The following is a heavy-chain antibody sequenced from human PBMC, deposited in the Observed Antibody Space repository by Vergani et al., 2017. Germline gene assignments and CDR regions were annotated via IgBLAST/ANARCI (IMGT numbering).Heavy chain of an antibody. CDR2: IIPIFGTA. D-gene: IGHD5-12*01. CDR3: ARDSGFHGRIYYFDY. J-gene: IGHJ4*02. CDR1: GGNFSSYA. V-gene: IGHV1-69*01. Sequence: QVQLVQSGAEVKKPGSSVKVSCKASGGNFSSYAISWVRQAPGQGLEWMGGIIPIFGTANYAQKFQGRVTITADESTSTAYMELSSLRSEDTALYYCARDSGFHGRIYYFDYWGQGTLVTVSS.